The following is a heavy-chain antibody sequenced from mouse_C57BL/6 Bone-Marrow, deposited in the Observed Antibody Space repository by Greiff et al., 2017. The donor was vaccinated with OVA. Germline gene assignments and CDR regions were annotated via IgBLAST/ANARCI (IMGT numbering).Heavy chain of an antibody. V-gene: IGHV1-81*01. CDR3: ARHGSSSAWFAY. D-gene: IGHD1-1*01. J-gene: IGHJ3*01. CDR1: GYTFTSYG. Sequence: VHLVESGAELARPGASVKLSCKASGYTFTSYGISWVKQRTGQGLEWIGEIYPRSGNTYYNEKFKGKATLTADKSSSTAYMELRSLTSEDSAVYFCARHGSSSAWFAYWGQGTLVTVSA. CDR2: IYPRSGNT.